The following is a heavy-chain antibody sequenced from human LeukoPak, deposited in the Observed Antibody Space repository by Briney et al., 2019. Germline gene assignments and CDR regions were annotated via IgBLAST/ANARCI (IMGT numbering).Heavy chain of an antibody. CDR1: GSTFSSYA. CDR3: AKAKTAYCSAATRSNWFAP. V-gene: IGHV3-23*01. D-gene: IGHD2-15*01. J-gene: IGHJ5*02. CDR2: ISGSGGST. Sequence: GGSRRLASAAAGSTFSSYAMSWVRQAAGEGLEWVSAISGSGGSTYYAGSVKGPLTISRDHSKNTLYLQITSLTAEDTAVYYCAKAKTAYCSAATRSNWFAPWGQGTLVTVSS.